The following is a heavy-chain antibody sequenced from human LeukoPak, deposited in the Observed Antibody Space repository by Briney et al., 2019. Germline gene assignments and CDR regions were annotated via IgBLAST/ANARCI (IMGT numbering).Heavy chain of an antibody. CDR1: GFTFSNYW. CDR2: IKPDGSDQ. J-gene: IGHJ3*02. V-gene: IGHV3-7*04. CDR3: ARDPVGCDNSGYWGAFDI. Sequence: GGSLRLSCAASGFTFSNYWMTWVRQAPGKGLEWVANIKPDGSDQFYVDSLKGRFTISRDNAKNSLYVQLNNLRDEDTALYYCARDPVGCDNSGYWGAFDIWGQGTMVTVSS. D-gene: IGHD3-22*01.